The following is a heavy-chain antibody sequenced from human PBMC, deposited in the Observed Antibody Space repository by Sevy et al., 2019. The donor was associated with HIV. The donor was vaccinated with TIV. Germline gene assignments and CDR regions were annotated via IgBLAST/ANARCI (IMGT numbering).Heavy chain of an antibody. Sequence: GGSLRLSCAASGFTFSSYAMHWVRQAPGKGLEWVAVISYEGSNKYYADSVKGRFTISRDNSKNTLYLQMNSLRAEDTAVYYCASGGDTAMVSDYWGQGTLVTVSS. J-gene: IGHJ4*02. D-gene: IGHD5-18*01. CDR2: ISYEGSNK. V-gene: IGHV3-30-3*01. CDR1: GFTFSSYA. CDR3: ASGGDTAMVSDY.